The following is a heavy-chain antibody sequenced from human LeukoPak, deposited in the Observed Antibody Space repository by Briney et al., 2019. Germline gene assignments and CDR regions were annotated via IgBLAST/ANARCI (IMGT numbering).Heavy chain of an antibody. CDR1: GASVGSAGYY. CDR3: ARTQSQSGSYRYYFGY. J-gene: IGHJ4*02. D-gene: IGHD1-26*01. CDR2: IYYIRNT. V-gene: IGHV4-61*08. Sequence: KTSETLSLTCTVSGASVGSAGYYWSWIRQPPGWGLEWIGYIYYIRNTNHNPSLKSRVTMSLDPSENQFSLKLNSVTAADTAVYYCARTQSQSGSYRYYFGYWGQGTLVTVSS.